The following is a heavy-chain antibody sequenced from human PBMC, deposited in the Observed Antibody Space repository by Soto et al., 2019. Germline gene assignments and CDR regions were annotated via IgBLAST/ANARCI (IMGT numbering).Heavy chain of an antibody. D-gene: IGHD1-26*01. CDR2: ISGSSSNI. J-gene: IGHJ2*01. Sequence: EVQLVESGGGLVQPGGSLRVSCAASGVSFSNYAMDWVRQAPGKGLEWVSYISGSSSNIRYADSVKGRFTISRDNAKSSVYLQMNSLRADDTAVYYCARDPSRGSDWARYLDLWGRGTLVTVSS. CDR3: ARDPSRGSDWARYLDL. CDR1: GVSFSNYA. V-gene: IGHV3-48*01.